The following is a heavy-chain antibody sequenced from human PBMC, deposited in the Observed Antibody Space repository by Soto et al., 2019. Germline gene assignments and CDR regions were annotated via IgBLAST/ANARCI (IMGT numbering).Heavy chain of an antibody. CDR3: VRVYYFWTGYDDGGALYI. V-gene: IGHV4-39*01. Sequence: PSETLSLTCTVSGGSISSSSYYWGWIRQHQGKGLEWIGSIYYSGSTYYNPSLKSRVTISVDTSKNQYSLKLGSVTAADTAVYYCVRVYYFWTGYDDGGALYIWGQGTMVTVSS. CDR1: GGSISSSSYY. CDR2: IYYSGST. J-gene: IGHJ3*02. D-gene: IGHD3-3*01.